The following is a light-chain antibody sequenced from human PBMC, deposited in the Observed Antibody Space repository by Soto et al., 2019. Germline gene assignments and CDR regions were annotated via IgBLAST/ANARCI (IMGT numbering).Light chain of an antibody. CDR3: SSYTNTNTDA. V-gene: IGLV2-14*01. CDR2: EVI. Sequence: QSALTQPASVSGSPGQSITISCTGTSSDVGAYDSVSWYQQHPGKAPKLMIYEVINRSSGVSNRFSGSKSGNTASLTISGLQAEDEAYYHGSSYTNTNTDAFGTGTKLTVL. CDR1: SSDVGAYDS. J-gene: IGLJ1*01.